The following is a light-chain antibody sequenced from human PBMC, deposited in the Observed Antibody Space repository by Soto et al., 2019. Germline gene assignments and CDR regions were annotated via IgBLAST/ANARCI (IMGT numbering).Light chain of an antibody. Sequence: LTQSPAIVSLSPGERATLSCTASQTVDTYIAWYQQRPGQPPRLLIHDTSHRASGVPARFRGSGSGTDFTLTITSLEPEDFAVYYCQQRSNWPRTFGPGTKVDIK. CDR1: QTVDTY. CDR3: QQRSNWPRT. V-gene: IGKV3-11*01. J-gene: IGKJ3*01. CDR2: DTS.